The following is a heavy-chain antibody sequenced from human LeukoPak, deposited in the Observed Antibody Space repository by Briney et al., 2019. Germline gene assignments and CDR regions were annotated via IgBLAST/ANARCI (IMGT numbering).Heavy chain of an antibody. D-gene: IGHD3-10*01. Sequence: PGGSLRLSCAASGYTFSNYAMTWVRQAPGKGLECVSVISGSGSNTDYADSVKGRFTISRDNSKNTLSLQMNSLRAEDTAVYYCAKDDNYYGSGRFDYWGQGTLVTVSS. CDR3: AKDDNYYGSGRFDY. V-gene: IGHV3-23*01. CDR1: GYTFSNYA. CDR2: ISGSGSNT. J-gene: IGHJ4*02.